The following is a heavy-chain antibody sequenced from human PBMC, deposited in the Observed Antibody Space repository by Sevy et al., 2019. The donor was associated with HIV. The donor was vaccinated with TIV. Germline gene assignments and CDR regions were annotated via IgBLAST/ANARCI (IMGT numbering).Heavy chain of an antibody. CDR3: ARARVGATRPVYFDY. CDR1: GFTFSSYW. J-gene: IGHJ4*02. CDR2: IKQDGSEK. Sequence: GGSLRLSCAASGFTFSSYWMSWVRQAPGKELEWVANIKQDGSEKYYVDSVKGRFTISRDNAKNSLYLQMNSLRAEDTAVYYCARARVGATRPVYFDYWGQGTLVTVSP. D-gene: IGHD1-26*01. V-gene: IGHV3-7*01.